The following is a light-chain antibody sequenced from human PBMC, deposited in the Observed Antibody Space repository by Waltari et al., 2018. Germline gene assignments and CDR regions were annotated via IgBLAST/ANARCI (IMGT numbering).Light chain of an antibody. CDR3: SSYASSATVI. CDR2: VVT. V-gene: IGLV2-14*03. J-gene: IGLJ2*01. Sequence: QSALTQPASVSGSPGQSITLPCSATGNDLAGYNYVLWYQQHPGKVPKLVIYVVTKRPSGVSNRFSGSKSDNAASLTISGLQPEDEADYYCSSYASSATVIFGGGTKLTVL. CDR1: GNDLAGYNY.